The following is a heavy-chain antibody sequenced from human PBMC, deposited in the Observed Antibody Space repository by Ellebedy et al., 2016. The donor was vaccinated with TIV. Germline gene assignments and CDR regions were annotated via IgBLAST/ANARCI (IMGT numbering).Heavy chain of an antibody. J-gene: IGHJ5*02. Sequence: GESLKISXEASGDSFPSHWIGWVRQMPGKGLEWMGVIYPDDSDTRYSPSFQGQVTISADRSTNTIHLQWTTLRPSDTAVYYCARQFTAGRYITSWFDTWGQGTLVTVSS. CDR2: IYPDDSDT. CDR3: ARQFTAGRYITSWFDT. CDR1: GDSFPSHW. D-gene: IGHD1-14*01. V-gene: IGHV5-51*01.